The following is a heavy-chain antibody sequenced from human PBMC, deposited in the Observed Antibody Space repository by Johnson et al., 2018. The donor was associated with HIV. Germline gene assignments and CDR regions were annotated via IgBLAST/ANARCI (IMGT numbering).Heavy chain of an antibody. CDR2: ISYNGSNK. D-gene: IGHD3-22*01. CDR3: ARDWDDTAFDI. J-gene: IGHJ3*02. Sequence: QVQLVESGGGVVQPGGSLRLSCAASGFTFSSYGMHWVRQAPGKGLEWVAVISYNGSNKYYADSVKGRFTISRDNSKNTLYLQMNSLRAEDTAVYYCARDWDDTAFDIWGQGTMVTVSS. CDR1: GFTFSSYG. V-gene: IGHV3-30*03.